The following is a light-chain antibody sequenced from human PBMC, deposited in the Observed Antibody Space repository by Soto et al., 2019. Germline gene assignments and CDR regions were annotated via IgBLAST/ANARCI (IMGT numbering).Light chain of an antibody. Sequence: QPVLTQSPSASASLGASVKLTCTLRSGHSTYAIAWHQQQPEKGPRYLMKLDSDGSHSKGDGIPDRFSGSSSGAERYLTISSLQSEDEADYYCQTWATVPDWVFGGGTKVTVL. V-gene: IGLV4-69*01. CDR1: SGHSTYA. J-gene: IGLJ3*02. CDR2: LDSDGSH. CDR3: QTWATVPDWV.